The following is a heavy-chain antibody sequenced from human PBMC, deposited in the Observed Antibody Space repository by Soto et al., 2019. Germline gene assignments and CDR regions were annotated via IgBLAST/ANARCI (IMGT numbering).Heavy chain of an antibody. CDR3: ARGTREPTTYYYYGMDV. V-gene: IGHV1-69*13. CDR1: GGTFSSYA. D-gene: IGHD1-26*01. Sequence: SVKVSCKASGGTFSSYAISWVRQAPGQGLEWMGGIIPIFGTANYAQKFQGRVTITADESTSTAYMELSSLRSEDTAVYYCARGTREPTTYYYYGMDVWGQGTTVTVSS. J-gene: IGHJ6*02. CDR2: IIPIFGTA.